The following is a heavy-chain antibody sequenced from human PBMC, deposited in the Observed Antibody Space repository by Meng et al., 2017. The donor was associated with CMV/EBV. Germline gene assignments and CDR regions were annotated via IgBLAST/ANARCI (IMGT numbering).Heavy chain of an antibody. CDR2: ISSSGSTI. V-gene: IGHV3-48*03. CDR1: GFTFSSYE. D-gene: IGHD3-3*01. Sequence: GEFLKISCAASGFTFSSYEMNWVRQAPGKGLEWVSYISSSGSTIYYADSVKGRFTISRDNAKNSLYLQMNSLRAEDTAVYYCARKGTYYDFWSGYYIDSRQGPFDYWGQGTLVTVSS. J-gene: IGHJ4*02. CDR3: ARKGTYYDFWSGYYIDSRQGPFDY.